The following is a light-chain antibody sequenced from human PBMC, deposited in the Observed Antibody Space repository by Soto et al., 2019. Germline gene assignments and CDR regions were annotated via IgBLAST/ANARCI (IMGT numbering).Light chain of an antibody. Sequence: EIVMTQSPATLSVSPGERATLSCRASQSISSKLAWYQQKPGQAPRLLIFGASTRATGIPARFSGSGSGTDFTLTISSLQSEDFAVYYCQEYKNWPLAITFGQGTLLEI. J-gene: IGKJ5*01. V-gene: IGKV3-15*01. CDR1: QSISSK. CDR3: QEYKNWPLAIT. CDR2: GAS.